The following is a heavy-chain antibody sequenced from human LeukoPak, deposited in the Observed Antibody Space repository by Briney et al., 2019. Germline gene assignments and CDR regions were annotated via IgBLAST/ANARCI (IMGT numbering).Heavy chain of an antibody. Sequence: GGSLRLSCAASGFTFSVAWMSWVRQAPGKGLEWVGRIKSNADGGTTDYAAPVKGRFTISRHDSESTLYLQMNSLETEDTAVYYCATDPIPRLPHEGYWGQGTLVTVSS. CDR2: IKSNADGGTT. J-gene: IGHJ4*02. CDR1: GFTFSVAW. V-gene: IGHV3-15*01. D-gene: IGHD5-12*01. CDR3: ATDPIPRLPHEGY.